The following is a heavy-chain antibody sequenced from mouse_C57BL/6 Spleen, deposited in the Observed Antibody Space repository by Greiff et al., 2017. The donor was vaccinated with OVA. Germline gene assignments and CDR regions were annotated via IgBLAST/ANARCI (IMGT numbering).Heavy chain of an antibody. V-gene: IGHV1-50*01. Sequence: VQLQQPGAELVKPGASVKLSCKASGYTFTSYWMQWVKQRPGQGLEWIGEIDPSDSYTNYNQKFKGKATLTVDTSSSTAYMQLSSLTSEDSAVYYCARKGLATVVATDAMDDWGQGTSVTVSS. J-gene: IGHJ4*01. CDR1: GYTFTSYW. CDR3: ARKGLATVVATDAMDD. D-gene: IGHD1-1*01. CDR2: IDPSDSYT.